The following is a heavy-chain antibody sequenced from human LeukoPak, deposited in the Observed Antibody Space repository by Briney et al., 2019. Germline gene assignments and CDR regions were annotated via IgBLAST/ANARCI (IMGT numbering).Heavy chain of an antibody. CDR2: ISYDGSNK. CDR1: GFTFSSYG. D-gene: IGHD1-14*01. V-gene: IGHV3-30*18. Sequence: GRSLRLSCAASGFTFSSYGMHWVRQAPGKGLEWVAVISYDGSNKYYADSVKGRFTISRDNSKNTLYLQMNSLRAEDTAVYYCAKSNGPVGIWGQGTMVTASS. J-gene: IGHJ3*02. CDR3: AKSNGPVGI.